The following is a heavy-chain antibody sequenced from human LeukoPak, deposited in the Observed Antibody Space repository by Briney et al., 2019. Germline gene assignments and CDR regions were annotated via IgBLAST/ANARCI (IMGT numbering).Heavy chain of an antibody. CDR1: GGSISSYY. CDR3: ARGGTTVTKIKARNLAFDY. D-gene: IGHD4-17*01. CDR2: IYYSGST. J-gene: IGHJ4*02. V-gene: IGHV4-59*12. Sequence: SETLSLTCTVSGGSISSYYWSWIRQPPGKGLEWIGYIYYSGSTNYNPSLKSRVTISVDTSKNQFSLKLSSVTAADTAVYYCARGGTTVTKIKARNLAFDYWGQGTLVTVSS.